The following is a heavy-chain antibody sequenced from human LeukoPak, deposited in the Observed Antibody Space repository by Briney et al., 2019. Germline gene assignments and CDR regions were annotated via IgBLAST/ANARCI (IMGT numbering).Heavy chain of an antibody. CDR3: ATPSGSYRHVDY. CDR1: GFSFSRYG. J-gene: IGHJ4*02. D-gene: IGHD1-26*01. Sequence: GGSLRLSCAASGFSFSRYGMHWVRQAPGKGLEWVAFIRYDGGNNYYADSVKGRFTISRDNSKNALYVQMNGLRAEDTAVYYCATPSGSYRHVDYWGQGTLVTVSS. CDR2: IRYDGGNN. V-gene: IGHV3-30*02.